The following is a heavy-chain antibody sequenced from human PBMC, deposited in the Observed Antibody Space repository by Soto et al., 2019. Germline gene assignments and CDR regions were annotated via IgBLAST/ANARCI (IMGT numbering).Heavy chain of an antibody. V-gene: IGHV4-61*01. CDR1: GGSVSSGSYY. J-gene: IGHJ6*02. CDR3: ASGNDSSGYYYAVYYYGMDV. D-gene: IGHD3-22*01. CDR2: IYYSGST. Sequence: QVQLQESGPGLVKPSETLSLTCTVSGGSVSSGSYYWSWIRQPPGKGLEWIWYIYYSGSTNYNPSLKSPVTISVDKSKNQFSLKLSSVTAADTAVYYCASGNDSSGYYYAVYYYGMDVWGQGTTVTVSS.